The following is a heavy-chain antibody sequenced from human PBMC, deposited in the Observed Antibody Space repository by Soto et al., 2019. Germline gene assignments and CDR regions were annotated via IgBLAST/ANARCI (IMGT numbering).Heavy chain of an antibody. V-gene: IGHV5-51*01. J-gene: IGHJ5*02. D-gene: IGHD3-16*01. Sequence: EVQLVQSGAEVKKPGESLKISCKISGHDFSNYWIGWVRQMPGKGPEWMGLVYPAGSVTIYSPSFQGQVTISVDKSISTAYLQWGSLKASDTAIYYCARRTYYSTELDPWGQGTLVTVSS. CDR2: VYPAGSVT. CDR3: ARRTYYSTELDP. CDR1: GHDFSNYW.